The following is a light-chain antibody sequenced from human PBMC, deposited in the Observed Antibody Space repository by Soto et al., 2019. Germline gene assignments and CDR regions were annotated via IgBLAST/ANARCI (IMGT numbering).Light chain of an antibody. CDR1: QSVSSN. CDR2: GAS. J-gene: IGKJ1*01. CDR3: QQYNDWPPP. Sequence: EIVMTQAPDTLAVCPGERATLSCRASQSVSSNLAWYQQKPGQAPRLLIYGASTRATGIPARFSGSGSGTEFTLTISSLQSEDFAVYYCQQYNDWPPPFGQGTKVDIK. V-gene: IGKV3-15*01.